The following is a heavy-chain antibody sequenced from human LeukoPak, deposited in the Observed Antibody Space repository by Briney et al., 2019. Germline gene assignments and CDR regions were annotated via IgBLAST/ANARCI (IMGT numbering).Heavy chain of an antibody. CDR2: ISYDGNNK. Sequence: GGSLRLSCAASGFSFGSYAMHWVRQAPGKGLEWVAVISYDGNNKYYADSVKGRFTISRDNSKNNLFLQMNSLRAEDTALYYCARVRFREFGPPDFDNWGQGNLVTVSS. CDR3: ARVRFREFGPPDFDN. J-gene: IGHJ4*02. V-gene: IGHV3-30-3*01. CDR1: GFSFGSYA. D-gene: IGHD3-10*01.